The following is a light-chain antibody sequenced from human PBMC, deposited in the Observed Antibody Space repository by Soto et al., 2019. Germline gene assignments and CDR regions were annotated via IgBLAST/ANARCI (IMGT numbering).Light chain of an antibody. Sequence: IPMTQAPSTLSASVGDTVTVTCRASQSVSGWLAWYQQKPGDPPKLLIYDASALPRGVPSSFSGSGSGTKFPLTISSLQPDDFATYYCQQYNSYWTFGQGTKVDI. CDR1: QSVSGW. J-gene: IGKJ1*01. CDR2: DAS. V-gene: IGKV1-5*01. CDR3: QQYNSYWT.